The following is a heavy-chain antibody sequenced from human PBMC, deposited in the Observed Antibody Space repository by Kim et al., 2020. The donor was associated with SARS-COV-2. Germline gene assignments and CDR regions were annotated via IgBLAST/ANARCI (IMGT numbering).Heavy chain of an antibody. CDR2: INDSGRT. CDR3: ARAPLNAPPRLDS. V-gene: IGHV4-34*01. Sequence: SETLSLTCAVYVGSFSGYYWSWIRQPPGKGLEWIGEINDSGRTNYNPSLKSRVSISVDTSKNQFSLKLSSVTAADPAVYYCARAPLNAPPRLDSWGRGTPVIVSS. J-gene: IGHJ5*01. CDR1: VGSFSGYY.